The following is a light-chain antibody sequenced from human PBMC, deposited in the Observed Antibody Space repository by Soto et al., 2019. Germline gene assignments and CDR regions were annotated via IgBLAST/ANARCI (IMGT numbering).Light chain of an antibody. CDR2: EDT. CDR3: CSYAGSSTFVA. J-gene: IGLJ2*01. CDR1: SNDVGRYFL. Sequence: QSVLTQPASVSGSPGQSITISCTGTSNDVGRYFLVSWYQLHPGKAPRLMIYEDTKRPSGVSSRFSGSKSGNTASLTISGLQTEDEADYFCCSYAGSSTFVAFGGGTKVTVL. V-gene: IGLV2-23*02.